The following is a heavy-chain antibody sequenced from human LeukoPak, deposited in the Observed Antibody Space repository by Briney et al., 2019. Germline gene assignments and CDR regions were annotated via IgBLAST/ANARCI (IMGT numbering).Heavy chain of an antibody. V-gene: IGHV3-11*01. Sequence: GGSLRLSCTASGFTFSDYYMSWIRQTPGKGLEWLSYISTRDNTIQYADSVKGRFTISRDNANNSVFLQMNNLRAEDSAIHYCARGARWAYYFDYWGQGSLVTVSS. CDR3: ARGARWAYYFDY. J-gene: IGHJ4*02. CDR1: GFTFSDYY. CDR2: ISTRDNTI. D-gene: IGHD4-23*01.